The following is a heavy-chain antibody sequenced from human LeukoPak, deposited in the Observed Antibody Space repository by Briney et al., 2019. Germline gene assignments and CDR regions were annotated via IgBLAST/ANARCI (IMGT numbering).Heavy chain of an antibody. Sequence: ASVKVSCKASGYTFTGYYMHWVRQAPGQGLEWMGWINPNTGDTNYAQKFQGRVTMTRDTSISTAYMELTRLRSDDTAIYYCAAWRGTVTEYWGQGTLVTVSS. D-gene: IGHD4-17*01. CDR1: GYTFTGYY. CDR2: INPNTGDT. J-gene: IGHJ4*02. V-gene: IGHV1-2*02. CDR3: AAWRGTVTEY.